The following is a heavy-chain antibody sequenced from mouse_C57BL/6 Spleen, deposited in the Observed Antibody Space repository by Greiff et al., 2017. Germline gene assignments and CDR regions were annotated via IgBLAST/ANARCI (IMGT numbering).Heavy chain of an antibody. CDR2: IRSKSNNYAT. D-gene: IGHD2-3*01. CDR1: GFSFNTYA. J-gene: IGHJ2*01. V-gene: IGHV10-1*01. CDR3: VRDYDGYYDY. Sequence: EVMLVESGGGLVQPKGSLKLSCAASGFSFNTYAMNWVRQAPGKGLEWVARIRSKSNNYATYYADSVKDRFTISRDDSESILYLQMNNLKTEDTAMYYCVRDYDGYYDYWGQGTTLTVSS.